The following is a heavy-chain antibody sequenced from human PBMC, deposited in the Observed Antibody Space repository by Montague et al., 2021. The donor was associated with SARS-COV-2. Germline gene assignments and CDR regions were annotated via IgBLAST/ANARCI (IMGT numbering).Heavy chain of an antibody. CDR1: GDSITNHY. V-gene: IGHV4-4*07. CDR3: ARDRVDFGAGREGAIDF. CDR2: MHFTGTT. Sequence: SETLSLTCSVSGDSITNHYWSWIRQPPGKGLEWIGRMHFTGTTNSSPFFSSRLTMSADTSKNQFSLKLTSVTAADTAMYFCARDRVDFGAGREGAIDFWGQGTLVTVSS. J-gene: IGHJ4*02. D-gene: IGHD3-10*01.